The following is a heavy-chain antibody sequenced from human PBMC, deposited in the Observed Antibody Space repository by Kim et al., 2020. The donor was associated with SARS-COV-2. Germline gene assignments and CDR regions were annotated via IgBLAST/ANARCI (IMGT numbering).Heavy chain of an antibody. CDR2: ISGSGGST. CDR1: GFTFSSYA. CDR3: AKAGESSSWYGDFVHLVAGTEPFDY. V-gene: IGHV3-23*01. Sequence: GGSLRLSCAASGFTFSSYAMSWVRQAPGKGLEWVSAISGSGGSTYYADSVKGRFTISRDNSKNTLYLQMNSLRAEDTAVYYCAKAGESSSWYGDFVHLVAGTEPFDYWGQGTLVTVSS. J-gene: IGHJ4*02. D-gene: IGHD6-13*01.